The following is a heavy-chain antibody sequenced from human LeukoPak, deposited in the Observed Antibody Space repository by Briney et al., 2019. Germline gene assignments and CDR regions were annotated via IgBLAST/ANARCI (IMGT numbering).Heavy chain of an antibody. J-gene: IGHJ3*02. CDR3: AREHSSSWYDAFDI. CDR2: ISYDGSDK. Sequence: GGSLRLSCAASGFTFSSYGMHWVRQAPGKGLEWVAVISYDGSDKYYAESVKGRFTISRDNSKNTLYLQMNSLRADDTAVFYCAREHSSSWYDAFDIWGQGTMVTVSS. D-gene: IGHD6-13*01. V-gene: IGHV3-30*03. CDR1: GFTFSSYG.